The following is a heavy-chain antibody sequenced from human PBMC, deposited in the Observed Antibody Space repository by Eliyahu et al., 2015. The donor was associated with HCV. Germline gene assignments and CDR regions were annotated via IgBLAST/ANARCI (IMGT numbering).Heavy chain of an antibody. Sequence: QVQLVESGGGVVQPGRSLRLSCAASGFTFSSYGMHWVRQAPGKGLEWVAVISYDGSNKYYADSVKGRFTISRDNSKNTLYLQMNSLRAEDTAVYYCAKEESGYSYGLFDYWGQGTLVTVSS. CDR3: AKEESGYSYGLFDY. CDR1: GFTFSSYG. J-gene: IGHJ4*02. D-gene: IGHD5-18*01. CDR2: ISYDGSNK. V-gene: IGHV3-30*18.